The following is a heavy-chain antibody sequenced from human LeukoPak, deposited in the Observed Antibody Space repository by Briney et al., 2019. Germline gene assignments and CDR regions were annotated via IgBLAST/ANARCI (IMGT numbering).Heavy chain of an antibody. V-gene: IGHV3-66*01. J-gene: IGHJ4*02. D-gene: IGHD6-13*01. Sequence: GGSLRLSCAASGFTVSSNYMSWVRQAPGKGLEWVSVIYSGGSTYYADSVKGRFTISRDNSKNTLYLQMNSLRAEDTAVYYCARDVEQQLDKDYWGQGTLVTVSS. CDR3: ARDVEQQLDKDY. CDR1: GFTVSSNY. CDR2: IYSGGST.